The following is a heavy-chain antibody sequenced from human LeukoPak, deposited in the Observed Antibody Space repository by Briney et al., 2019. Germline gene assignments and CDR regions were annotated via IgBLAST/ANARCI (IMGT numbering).Heavy chain of an antibody. D-gene: IGHD2-15*01. V-gene: IGHV3-23*01. CDR3: AKGAPSPKGYCSGGSCYHYFDY. CDR1: GFTFSSYA. Sequence: GGSLRLSCAASGFTFSSYAMRWVRQVPGKGLEWVSSISGSGYNTYNADSVRGRFTVSRDNAKNKLYQQMNSRRAEDTAVYYFAKGAPSPKGYCSGGSCYHYFDYWGQGTLVTVSS. J-gene: IGHJ4*02. CDR2: ISGSGYNT.